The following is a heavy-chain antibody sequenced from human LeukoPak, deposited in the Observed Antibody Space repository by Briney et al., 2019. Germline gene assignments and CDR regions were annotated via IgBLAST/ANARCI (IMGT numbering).Heavy chain of an antibody. V-gene: IGHV4-59*05. D-gene: IGHD6-13*01. CDR1: GDSVSIYY. J-gene: IGHJ4*02. CDR2: IYYSGGT. CDR3: ARKVGAATDPLDY. Sequence: SETLSLTCTVSGDSVSIYYWSWIRQPPGKALEWIGSIYYSGGTYYDPSLKSRVTISVDTSKNQFSLKLSSVTAADTAVYFCARKVGAATDPLDYWGQGTLVTVSS.